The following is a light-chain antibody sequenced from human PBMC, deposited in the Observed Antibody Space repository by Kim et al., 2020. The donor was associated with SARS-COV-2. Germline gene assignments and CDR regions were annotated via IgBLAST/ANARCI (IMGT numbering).Light chain of an antibody. V-gene: IGLV3-19*01. Sequence: ALGQTVRLTCHGDSLRSYYASWYQQKPGQAPVLVIYGKNNRPSGIPDRFSGSSSGNTASLTITGAQAEDEADYYCNSRDSSGNHYVFGTGTKVTVL. J-gene: IGLJ1*01. CDR3: NSRDSSGNHYV. CDR2: GKN. CDR1: SLRSYY.